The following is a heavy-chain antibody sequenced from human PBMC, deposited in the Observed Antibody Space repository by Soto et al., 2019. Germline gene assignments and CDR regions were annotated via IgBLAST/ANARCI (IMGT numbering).Heavy chain of an antibody. V-gene: IGHV3-7*03. D-gene: IGHD2-21*02. CDR2: IKPDGSET. Sequence: GGSLRLSCAAPGLTFSGHWMTWVRQTPGEGLQWVAAIKPDGSETFYVDSVKGRFTISRDNARNSLFLQMDSLRAEDTAVYYCTSRPSGMTYHAVFDFWGQGTLVTVSS. CDR3: TSRPSGMTYHAVFDF. J-gene: IGHJ4*02. CDR1: GLTFSGHW.